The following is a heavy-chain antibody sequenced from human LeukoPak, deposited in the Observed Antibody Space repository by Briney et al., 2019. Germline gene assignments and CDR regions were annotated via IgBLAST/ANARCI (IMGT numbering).Heavy chain of an antibody. D-gene: IGHD3-3*01. CDR3: ARESNLFGVADDAFDI. CDR1: GGSISSYY. J-gene: IGHJ3*02. Sequence: SETLSFTCTVSGGSISSYYWSWIRQPPGKGLEWIGYIYYSGSTNYNPSLKSRVTISVDTSKNQFSLKLSSVTAADTAVYYCARESNLFGVADDAFDIWGQGTMVTVSS. CDR2: IYYSGST. V-gene: IGHV4-59*01.